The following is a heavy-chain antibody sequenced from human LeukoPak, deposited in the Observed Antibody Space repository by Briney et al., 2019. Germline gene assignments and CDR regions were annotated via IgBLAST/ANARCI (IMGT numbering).Heavy chain of an antibody. D-gene: IGHD6-13*01. V-gene: IGHV4-34*01. Sequence: GSLRLSCAASGFTFSSYAMSWIRQPPGKGLEWIGEINHSGSTNYNPSLKSRVTISVDTSKNQFSLKLSSVTAADTAVYYCARERTAADFDYWGQGTLVTVSS. CDR3: ARERTAADFDY. J-gene: IGHJ4*02. CDR1: GFTFSSYA. CDR2: INHSGST.